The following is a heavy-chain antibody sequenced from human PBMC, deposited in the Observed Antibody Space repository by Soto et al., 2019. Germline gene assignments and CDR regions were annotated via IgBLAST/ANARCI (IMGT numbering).Heavy chain of an antibody. J-gene: IGHJ4*02. D-gene: IGHD6-13*01. CDR3: ARDRPFYSSSWYYFYY. Sequence: ASVKVSCKASGYTFTSYVISWVRQAPGQGLEWMGWISAYSGNTNYAQKLQGRVTMTTDTSTSTAYMELRSLRSDDTAVYYCARDRPFYSSSWYYFYYWGRGTLVTVSS. V-gene: IGHV1-18*01. CDR1: GYTFTSYV. CDR2: ISAYSGNT.